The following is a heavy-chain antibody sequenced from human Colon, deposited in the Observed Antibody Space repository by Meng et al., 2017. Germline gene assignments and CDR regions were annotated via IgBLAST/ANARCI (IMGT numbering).Heavy chain of an antibody. J-gene: IGHJ4*02. D-gene: IGHD4-23*01. V-gene: IGHV3-33*01. CDR3: ARDDGVNSAVY. CDR2: IWYDGSNK. Sequence: QAPPVGSGGGVVQPGRSLLVSCAASGFSFSTYGMHWVRQAPGKGLEWLAVIWYDGSNKYYADSVKGRFTVSRDNPKNTVYLQMNSLRAEDTAVYYCARDDGVNSAVYWGQGTLVTVSS. CDR1: GFSFSTYG.